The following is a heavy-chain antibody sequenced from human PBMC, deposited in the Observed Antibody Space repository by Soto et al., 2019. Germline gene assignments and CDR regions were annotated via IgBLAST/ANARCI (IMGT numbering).Heavy chain of an antibody. D-gene: IGHD2-2*01. J-gene: IGHJ6*02. CDR1: GGTFSSYA. CDR2: IIPIFGTA. V-gene: IGHV1-69*06. Sequence: GASVKVSCKASGGTFSSYAISWVRQAPGQGLEWMGGIIPIFGTANYAQKFQGRVTITADKSTSTAYMELSSRRSEDTAVYYCARDSPDKGRTSDYGMDVWGQGTTVTVSS. CDR3: ARDSPDKGRTSDYGMDV.